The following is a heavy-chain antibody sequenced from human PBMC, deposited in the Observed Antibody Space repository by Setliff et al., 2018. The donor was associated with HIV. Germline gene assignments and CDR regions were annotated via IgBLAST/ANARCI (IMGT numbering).Heavy chain of an antibody. V-gene: IGHV1-24*01. CDR1: GYTLTELS. CDR2: FDPQDDET. Sequence: RASVKVSCKVSGYTLTELSRHWVRQAPGKGLEWIGSFDPQDDETIYAQNFQGRVTMTEDTSTDTAYMELSSLRSEDTAVYYCLTQRGSGSDPFDIWGPGTMVTVSS. J-gene: IGHJ3*02. CDR3: LTQRGSGSDPFDI. D-gene: IGHD6-25*01.